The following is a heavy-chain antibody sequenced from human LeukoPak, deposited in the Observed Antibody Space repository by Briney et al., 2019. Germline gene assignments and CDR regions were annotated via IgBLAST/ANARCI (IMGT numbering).Heavy chain of an antibody. J-gene: IGHJ6*02. CDR1: GYTFTSYN. Sequence: GASVKVSCKASGYTFTSYNINWVRQAPGQGLEWMGWMNPNSGNTGYAQKFQGRVTMTRNTSISTAYMELSSLRSEDTAVYYCASVAVTTTGSDYYGMDVWGQGTTVTVSS. D-gene: IGHD4-17*01. V-gene: IGHV1-8*01. CDR2: MNPNSGNT. CDR3: ASVAVTTTGSDYYGMDV.